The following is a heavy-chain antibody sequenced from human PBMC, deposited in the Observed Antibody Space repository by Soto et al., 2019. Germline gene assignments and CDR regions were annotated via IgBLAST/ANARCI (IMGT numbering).Heavy chain of an antibody. V-gene: IGHV3-23*01. CDR1: GFTFSSYA. Sequence: EVQLLESGGDLVQPGESLRLSCAASGFTFSSYAMSWVRQAPGKGLEWVSAISGSGGTTYYADSVRGRFTISRDSSKNTLYLQMFTLRAEDTAKYYWAKFFVATWESSGRPWSFHYWGQGTLVTVSP. CDR2: ISGSGGTT. CDR3: AKFFVATWESSGRPWSFHY. J-gene: IGHJ4*02. D-gene: IGHD6-25*01.